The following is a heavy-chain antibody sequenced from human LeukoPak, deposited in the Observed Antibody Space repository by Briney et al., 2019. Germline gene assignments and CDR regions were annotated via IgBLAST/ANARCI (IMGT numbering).Heavy chain of an antibody. CDR1: GGSISCRGYY. Sequence: SETLSLTCTVSGGSISCRGYYWSWIRQPPGKGLEWIGYIYYSGSTYYNPSLKSRVTISVDTSKNQFSLKLSSVTAADTAVYYCARGAYCGGDCLYYGMDVWGQGTTVTVSS. CDR2: IYYSGST. CDR3: ARGAYCGGDCLYYGMDV. J-gene: IGHJ6*02. D-gene: IGHD2-21*02. V-gene: IGHV4-30-2*01.